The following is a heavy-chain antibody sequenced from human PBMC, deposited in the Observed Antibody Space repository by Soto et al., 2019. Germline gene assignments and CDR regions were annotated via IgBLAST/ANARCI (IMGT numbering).Heavy chain of an antibody. CDR2: IRSKAKSYAT. CDR3: TSPFDTLVA. Sequence: GGSLRLSCAASGFTFSGSMIHWVRQASGKGLEWVGRIRSKAKSYATAYAASVKGRFTISRDDSKNTAYLQMNSLNTEDTAVYYCTSPFDTLVAWGRGTTVTVSS. J-gene: IGHJ6*02. D-gene: IGHD2-2*01. V-gene: IGHV3-73*01. CDR1: GFTFSGSM.